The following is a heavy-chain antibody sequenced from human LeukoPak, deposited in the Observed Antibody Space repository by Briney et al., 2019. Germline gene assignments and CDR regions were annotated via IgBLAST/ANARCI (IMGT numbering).Heavy chain of an antibody. CDR3: ARVGGSGSFDS. V-gene: IGHV3-53*05. D-gene: IGHD6-19*01. J-gene: IGHJ4*02. CDR2: IYSGGST. Sequence: PGGSLRLSCAASGFTVSSNYMSWVRQAPGKGLEWVSVIYSGGSTYYADSVKGRFTISRDISKNTLYLQMGSLRPEDMAVYYCARVGGSGSFDSWGQGTLVSVSS. CDR1: GFTVSSNY.